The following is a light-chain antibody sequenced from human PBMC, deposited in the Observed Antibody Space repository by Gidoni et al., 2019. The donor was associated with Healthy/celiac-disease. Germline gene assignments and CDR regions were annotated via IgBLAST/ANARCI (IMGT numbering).Light chain of an antibody. J-gene: IGKJ1*01. CDR2: GAS. CDR3: QQYGSSPWT. V-gene: IGKV3-20*01. Sequence: EIVFTQSPGTLSLSPGERATLSCRASQSVSSSYLAWYQQKPGQAPRLLIYGASSRDTGIPDRFSGSGYGTDFTLTISRLEPEDFAVYYCQQYGSSPWTFGQGTKVEIK. CDR1: QSVSSSY.